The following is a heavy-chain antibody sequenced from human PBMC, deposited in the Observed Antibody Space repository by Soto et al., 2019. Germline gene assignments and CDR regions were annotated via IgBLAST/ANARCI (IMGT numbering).Heavy chain of an antibody. D-gene: IGHD3-10*01. CDR3: ARDRKFGSGSPDY. J-gene: IGHJ4*02. CDR2: ISTGSTYT. V-gene: IGHV3-11*05. Sequence: VQLVESGGGLVKPGGSLRLSCAASGFTFSDYYMSWIRQAPGKGLQWVSYISTGSTYTDYADSVKGRFTISRDNAKNSLYMQINSLSAEDTAVYYCARDRKFGSGSPDYWGQGTLVTVSS. CDR1: GFTFSDYY.